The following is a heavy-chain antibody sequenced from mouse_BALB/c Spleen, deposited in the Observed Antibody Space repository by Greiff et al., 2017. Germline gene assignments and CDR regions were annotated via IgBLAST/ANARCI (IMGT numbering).Heavy chain of an antibody. Sequence: EVNVVESGGGLVQPGGSLRLSCAPSGFTFSDFYMEWVRQTPEKRLEWVASISSGGSTYYPDSVKGRFTISRDNARNILYLQMSSLRSEDTAMYYCARGVYYGNYVAWFAYWGQGTLVTVSA. CDR3: ARGVYYGNYVAWFAY. CDR1: GFTFSDFY. D-gene: IGHD2-1*01. J-gene: IGHJ3*01. CDR2: ISSGGST. V-gene: IGHV5-6-5*01.